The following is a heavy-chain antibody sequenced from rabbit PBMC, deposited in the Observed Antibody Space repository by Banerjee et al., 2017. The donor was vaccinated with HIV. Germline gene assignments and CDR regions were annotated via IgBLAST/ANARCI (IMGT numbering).Heavy chain of an antibody. CDR3: ARYTSSGGGYAL. CDR1: GFSFSSSYY. V-gene: IGHV1S40*01. J-gene: IGHJ4*01. D-gene: IGHD1-1*01. CDR2: IYGGSSGTT. Sequence: QSLEESGGDLVKPGASLTLTCTASGFSFSSSYYMCWVRQAPGKGLEWIACIYGGSSGTTYYASWAKGRFTISKTSSTTVTLQMTSLTAADTATYFCARYTSSGGGYALWGPGTLVTVS.